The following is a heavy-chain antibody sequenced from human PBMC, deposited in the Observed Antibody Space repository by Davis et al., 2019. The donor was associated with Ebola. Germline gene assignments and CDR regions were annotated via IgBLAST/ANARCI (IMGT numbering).Heavy chain of an antibody. V-gene: IGHV1-46*04. CDR1: AYTFTTYY. CDR3: ATSDSSGDGFDV. CDR2: INPSGGTI. Sequence: ASVKVSCKASAYTFTTYYMHWVRQAPGQGLEWMGVINPSGGTISYAQKLRGRVTMTTDTSTSTVDMELSSLRSEDTAVYYCATSDSSGDGFDVWGLGTMVTVSS. D-gene: IGHD3-22*01. J-gene: IGHJ3*01.